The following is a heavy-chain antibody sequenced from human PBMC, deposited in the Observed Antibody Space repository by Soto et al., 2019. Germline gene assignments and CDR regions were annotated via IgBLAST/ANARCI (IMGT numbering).Heavy chain of an antibody. Sequence: GGAPRLSCSAPGFPFHSYSMKWVPPGPGKGLEWVSYISSSSSTIYYADSVKGRFTISRDNAKNSLYLQMNSLRAEDTAVYYCALGEPYYYYGMDVWGQGTTVTVSS. D-gene: IGHD3-10*01. CDR3: ALGEPYYYYGMDV. CDR1: GFPFHSYS. J-gene: IGHJ6*02. V-gene: IGHV3-48*01. CDR2: ISSSSSTI.